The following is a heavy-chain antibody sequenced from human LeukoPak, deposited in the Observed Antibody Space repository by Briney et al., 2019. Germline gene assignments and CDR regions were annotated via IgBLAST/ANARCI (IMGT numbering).Heavy chain of an antibody. J-gene: IGHJ4*02. CDR2: ISGSGATT. CDR1: GFTFSNYA. V-gene: IGHV3-23*01. CDR3: ARDLRGEGIIDY. Sequence: GGSLRLSCAASGFTFSNYAMSWVRQAPGKGLEWVSVISGSGATTDHADSVMGRFTISRDNSKNTLYLQMNSLRTEDTAVYSCARDLRGEGIIDYWGQGTLVTVSS. D-gene: IGHD3-16*01.